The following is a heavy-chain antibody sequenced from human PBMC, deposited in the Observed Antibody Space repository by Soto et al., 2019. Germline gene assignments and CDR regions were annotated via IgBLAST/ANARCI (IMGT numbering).Heavy chain of an antibody. CDR2: INPHGGST. CDR1: RDTFTSYY. D-gene: IGHD1-26*01. J-gene: IGHJ5*02. CDR3: ARSSGGNFGIIIEGTNWFAP. V-gene: IGHV1-46*01. Sequence: SVKVSYKAPRDTFTSYYINWVRQAPVQGLEWMGVINPHGGSTAYAQKFKGRVTLTRDTSASTVYMEVSSLTSEDTAMYYCARSSGGNFGIIIEGTNWFAPWGQGTLVTVYS.